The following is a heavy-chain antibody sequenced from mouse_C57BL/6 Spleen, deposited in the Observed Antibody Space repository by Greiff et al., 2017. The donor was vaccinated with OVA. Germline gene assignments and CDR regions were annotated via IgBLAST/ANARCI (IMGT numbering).Heavy chain of an antibody. Sequence: QVQLQQSGPELVKPGASVKLSCKASGYAFSSSWMNWVKQRPGKGLEWIGRIYPGDGDTNYNGKFKGKATLTADKSSSTAYMQRSSLTSEDAAVYFCAREDDGDYDPYWGQGTTLTVSS. J-gene: IGHJ2*01. CDR2: IYPGDGDT. CDR3: AREDDGDYDPY. V-gene: IGHV1-82*01. D-gene: IGHD2-3*01. CDR1: GYAFSSSW.